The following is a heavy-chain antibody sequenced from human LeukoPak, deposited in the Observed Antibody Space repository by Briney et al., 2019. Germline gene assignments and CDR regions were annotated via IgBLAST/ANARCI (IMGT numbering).Heavy chain of an antibody. CDR3: ARANMITFPGTFGY. CDR1: GFTFSSYA. CDR2: IKQDGSEK. Sequence: GGSLRLSCAASGFTFSSYAMSWVRQAPGKGLEWVANIKQDGSEKYYVDSVKGRFTISRDNAKNSLYLQMNSLRAEDTAVYYCARANMITFPGTFGYWGQGTLVTVSS. V-gene: IGHV3-7*01. D-gene: IGHD3-16*01. J-gene: IGHJ4*02.